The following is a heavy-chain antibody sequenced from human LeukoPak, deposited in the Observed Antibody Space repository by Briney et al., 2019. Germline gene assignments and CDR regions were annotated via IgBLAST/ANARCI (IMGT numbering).Heavy chain of an antibody. V-gene: IGHV3-30-3*01. D-gene: IGHD6-19*01. CDR2: ISYDGSNK. J-gene: IGHJ4*02. CDR3: ARGSRAVAGPGDY. CDR1: GFTFNNYA. Sequence: GGSLRLSCAASGFTFNNYAMNWVRQAPGKGLEWVAVISYDGSNKYYADSVKGRFTISRDNSKNTLYLQMNSLRAEDTAVYYCARGSRAVAGPGDYWGQGTLVTVSS.